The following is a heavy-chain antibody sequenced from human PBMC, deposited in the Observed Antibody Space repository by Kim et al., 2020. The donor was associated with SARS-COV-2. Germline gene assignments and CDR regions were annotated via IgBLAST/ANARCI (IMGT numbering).Heavy chain of an antibody. CDR2: IYYSGST. CDR1: GGSISSYY. V-gene: IGHV4-59*13. CDR3: ARGRSIAARFPAFDI. J-gene: IGHJ3*02. Sequence: SETLSLTCTVSGGSISSYYWSWIRQPPGKGLEWIGYIYYSGSTNYNPSLKSRVTISVDTSKNQFSLKLSSVTAADTAVYYCARGRSIAARFPAFDIWGQGTMVTVSS. D-gene: IGHD6-6*01.